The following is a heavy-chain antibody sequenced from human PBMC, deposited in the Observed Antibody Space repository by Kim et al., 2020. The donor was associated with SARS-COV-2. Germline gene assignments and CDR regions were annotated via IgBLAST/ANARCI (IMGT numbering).Heavy chain of an antibody. D-gene: IGHD3-10*01. J-gene: IGHJ3*02. Sequence: AQKLQGRVTRTTDTSTSTAYMGLRSLRSDDTAVYYCARGWFGELSYAFDIWGQGTMVTVSS. CDR3: ARGWFGELSYAFDI. V-gene: IGHV1-18*01.